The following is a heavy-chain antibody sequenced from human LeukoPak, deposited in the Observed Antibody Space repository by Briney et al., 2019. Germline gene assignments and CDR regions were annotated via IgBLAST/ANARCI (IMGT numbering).Heavy chain of an antibody. CDR3: ARDPSSYSPWGFDF. CDR2: IKQDGSEK. D-gene: IGHD2-2*01. V-gene: IGHV3-7*01. CDR1: GFTFSSYW. Sequence: GGSLRLSCAASGFTFSSYWMSWVRQAPGKGLEWVANIKQDGSEKYYVDSVKGRFTISRDNAKNSLYLQMNSLTVDDTAVYYCARDPSSYSPWGFDFWGQGTLVTVSS. J-gene: IGHJ4*02.